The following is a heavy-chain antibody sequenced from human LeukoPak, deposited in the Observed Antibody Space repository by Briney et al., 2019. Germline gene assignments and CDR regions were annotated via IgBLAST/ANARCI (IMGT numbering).Heavy chain of an antibody. CDR3: THYSNYRYYFDY. J-gene: IGHJ4*02. CDR1: GGTFISYT. Sequence: SVKVSCKASGGTFISYTISGVRQAPGQGREWMGRIIPNLGIANYAQKFQGRVTINADKSTSTAYMELSSLRSEDTAVYYCTHYSNYRYYFDYWGQGTLVTVSS. V-gene: IGHV1-69*02. CDR2: IIPNLGIA. D-gene: IGHD4-11*01.